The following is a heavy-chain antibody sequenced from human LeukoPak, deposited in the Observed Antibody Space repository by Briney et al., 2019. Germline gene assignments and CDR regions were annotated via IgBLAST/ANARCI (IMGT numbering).Heavy chain of an antibody. Sequence: GGSLRLSCAASGFTFSSYSMNWVRQAPGKGLEWVSSISSGSSYTYFADSVKGRFTISRDNAKNSLYLQMNSLRAEDTAVYYCARGDKYIAFSPPLQGFDYWGQGTLVTVSS. CDR1: GFTFSSYS. D-gene: IGHD3-3*02. V-gene: IGHV3-21*01. CDR3: ARGDKYIAFSPPLQGFDY. J-gene: IGHJ4*02. CDR2: ISSGSSYT.